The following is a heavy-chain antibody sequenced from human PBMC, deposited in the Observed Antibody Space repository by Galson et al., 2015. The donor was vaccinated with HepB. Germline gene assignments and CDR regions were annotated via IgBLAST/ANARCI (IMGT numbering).Heavy chain of an antibody. CDR3: ARTTAVGATNAFDI. V-gene: IGHV1-3*01. Sequence: SVKVSCKASGYTFTNYGVHWVRQAPGQRLEWMGWINAGNGDTKYSQKFQGRVTITRDTSASTAYMELSSLRSEDTAVYYCARTTAVGATNAFDIWGQGTMVIVSS. J-gene: IGHJ3*02. CDR2: INAGNGDT. CDR1: GYTFTNYG. D-gene: IGHD1-26*01.